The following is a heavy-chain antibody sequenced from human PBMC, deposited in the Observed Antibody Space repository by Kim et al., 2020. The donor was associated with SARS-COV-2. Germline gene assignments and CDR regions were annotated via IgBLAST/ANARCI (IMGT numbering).Heavy chain of an antibody. V-gene: IGHV3-23*01. CDR3: AKGGYCSGGSCYNNWFDP. D-gene: IGHD2-15*01. Sequence: KCRFTISRDNSKNTLYLQMNSLRAEDTAVYYCAKGGYCSGGSCYNNWFDPWGQGTLVTVSS. J-gene: IGHJ5*02.